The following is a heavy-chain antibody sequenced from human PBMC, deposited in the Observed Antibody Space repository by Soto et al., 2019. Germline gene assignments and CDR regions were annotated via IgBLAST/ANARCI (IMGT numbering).Heavy chain of an antibody. CDR3: ARIASPAVVAAPLDY. CDR1: GGTFSSYT. D-gene: IGHD2-15*01. Sequence: QVQLVQSGAEVKKPGSSVKVSCKASGGTFSSYTISWVRQAPGQGLEWMGRIIPILGIANYAQKFQGRVTITADKSTSTAYMELSSLRSEDTAVYYCARIASPAVVAAPLDYWGQGTLVTVSS. CDR2: IIPILGIA. V-gene: IGHV1-69*02. J-gene: IGHJ4*02.